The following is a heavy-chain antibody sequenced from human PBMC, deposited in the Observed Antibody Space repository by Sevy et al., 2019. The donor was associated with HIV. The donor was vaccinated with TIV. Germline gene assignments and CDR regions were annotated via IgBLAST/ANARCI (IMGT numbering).Heavy chain of an antibody. CDR2: INQGGNQK. D-gene: IGHD6-19*01. J-gene: IGHJ6*02. CDR1: GFTFSSYW. V-gene: IGHV3-7*01. Sequence: GGSLRLSCAASGFTFSSYWINWVRQAPGEGLEWVANINQGGNQKHYMDSVKGRFTISRDHAENAVYLQMNSLRVEDTAVYYCARGPCIAVAGTLCYYYYGMDVWGQGTTVTVSS. CDR3: ARGPCIAVAGTLCYYYYGMDV.